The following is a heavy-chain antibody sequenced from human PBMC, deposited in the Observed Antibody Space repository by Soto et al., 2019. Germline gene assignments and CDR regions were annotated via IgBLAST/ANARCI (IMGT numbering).Heavy chain of an antibody. V-gene: IGHV4-34*01. CDR3: ARDKITGLFDY. CDR2: INHSGST. J-gene: IGHJ4*02. Sequence: SETLSLTCAVYGGSFSGYYWTWIRQPPGTGREWIGEINHSGSTNYTPSLKSRVTISVGTSKNQFSLKLTSVTAADTAVYYCARDKITGLFDYWGQGTLVTVSS. CDR1: GGSFSGYY. D-gene: IGHD2-8*02.